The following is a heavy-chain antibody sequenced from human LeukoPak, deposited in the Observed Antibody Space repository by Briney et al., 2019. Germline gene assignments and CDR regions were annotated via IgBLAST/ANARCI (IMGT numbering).Heavy chain of an antibody. J-gene: IGHJ4*02. Sequence: PETPSLTCAVYSGTFSGYYWSWIRHPPGGGLEWIAEIINTGTTHYNPSLRGRITVSVDTSKNQFSLKLRSVTAADTAMYYCARNRADGSGTYYQKNPLHFDSWGQGTLVTVSS. V-gene: IGHV4-34*08. CDR1: SGTFSGYY. CDR2: IINTGTT. CDR3: ARNRADGSGTYYQKNPLHFDS. D-gene: IGHD3-10*01.